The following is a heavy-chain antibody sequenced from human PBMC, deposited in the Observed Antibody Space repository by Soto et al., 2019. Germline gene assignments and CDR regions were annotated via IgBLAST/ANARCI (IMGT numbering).Heavy chain of an antibody. Sequence: GGSLRLSCAASGFNFSRYEMNWVRQAPGKGLEWVSVITYNGDNTFYADSVKGRFTISRDNSKDTVYLQMNSLRAEDTAVYYCARYIRGPTVFYFDFWGPGVLVTVSS. J-gene: IGHJ4*02. D-gene: IGHD5-18*01. CDR3: ARYIRGPTVFYFDF. CDR2: ITYNGDNT. V-gene: IGHV3-23*01. CDR1: GFNFSRYE.